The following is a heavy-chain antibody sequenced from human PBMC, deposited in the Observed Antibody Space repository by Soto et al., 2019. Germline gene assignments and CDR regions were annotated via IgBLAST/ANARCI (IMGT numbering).Heavy chain of an antibody. CDR1: GFPFSSYG. V-gene: IGHV3-33*01. CDR2: IWYDGSNK. Sequence: PGGAVRLSCVASGFPFSSYGRHWVRQAPGKGLEWVAVIWYDGSNKYYADSVKGRFTISRDNSKNTLYLQMNSLRAEDTAVYYCARVGYGDYYYYGMDVWCQGGMVTV. J-gene: IGHJ6*02. CDR3: ARVGYGDYYYYGMDV. D-gene: IGHD4-17*01.